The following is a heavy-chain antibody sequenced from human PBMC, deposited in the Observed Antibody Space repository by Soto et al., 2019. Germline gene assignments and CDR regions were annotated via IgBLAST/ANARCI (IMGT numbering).Heavy chain of an antibody. D-gene: IGHD3-3*01. Sequence: ASVKVSCKASGGTFTSYGISWVRQAPGQGLEWMGWISAYNGNTNYAQKLQGRVTMTTDTSTSTAYMELRSLRSDDTAVYYCARGPPIFGVVIFDYWGQGTLVTVSS. CDR2: ISAYNGNT. J-gene: IGHJ4*02. CDR3: ARGPPIFGVVIFDY. CDR1: GGTFTSYG. V-gene: IGHV1-18*04.